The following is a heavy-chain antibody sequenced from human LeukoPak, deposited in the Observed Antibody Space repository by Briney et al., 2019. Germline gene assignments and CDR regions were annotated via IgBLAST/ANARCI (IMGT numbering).Heavy chain of an antibody. D-gene: IGHD3-16*01. CDR3: AKDRALGDPYWYFDL. J-gene: IGHJ2*01. CDR1: GFTFSGYW. Sequence: GGSLRLSCAASGFTFSGYWMHWVRQAPGKGLVWVSRINSNGFSTSYADSVKGRFTISRDNAKNTLYLQMNSLRAEDTALYYCAKDRALGDPYWYFDLWGRVTLVTVSS. CDR2: INSNGFST. V-gene: IGHV3-74*01.